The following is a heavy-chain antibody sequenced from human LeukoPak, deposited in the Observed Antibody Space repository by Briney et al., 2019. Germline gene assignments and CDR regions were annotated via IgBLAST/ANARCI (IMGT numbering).Heavy chain of an antibody. CDR1: GYTFTSYG. Sequence: ASVKVSCKASGYTFTSYGISLVRQAPGQGLEWMGWISAYNGNTNYAQKLQGRVTMTTDTSTSTAYMELRSLRSDDTAVYYCARRRDDFWSGYPDYWGQGTLVTVSS. CDR3: ARRRDDFWSGYPDY. D-gene: IGHD3-3*01. J-gene: IGHJ4*02. CDR2: ISAYNGNT. V-gene: IGHV1-18*01.